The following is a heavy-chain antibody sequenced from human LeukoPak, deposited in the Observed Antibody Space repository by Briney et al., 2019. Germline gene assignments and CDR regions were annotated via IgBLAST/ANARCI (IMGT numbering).Heavy chain of an antibody. CDR3: ARDPAIAAAGSDAFDI. J-gene: IGHJ3*02. D-gene: IGHD6-13*01. CDR2: TYYRSKWYN. Sequence: SQTLSLTCAISGDSVSSNSAAWNWIRQSPSRGLEWLGRTYYRSKWYNDYAVSVKSRITINPDTPKNQFSLQLNSVTPEDTAVYYCARDPAIAAAGSDAFDIWGQGTMVTVSS. V-gene: IGHV6-1*01. CDR1: GDSVSSNSAA.